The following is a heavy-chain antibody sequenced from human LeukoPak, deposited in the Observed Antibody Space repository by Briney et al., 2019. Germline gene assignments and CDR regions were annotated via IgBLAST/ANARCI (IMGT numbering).Heavy chain of an antibody. J-gene: IGHJ4*02. CDR3: ARVTHYDILTGYSPYLDY. Sequence: SQTLSLTCTVSGGSISSGGYYWSWIRQHPGKGLEWIGYIYYSGSTYYNPSLKSRVTISVGTSKNQFSMKLSSVTAADTAVYYCARVTHYDILTGYSPYLDYWGQETLVTVSS. CDR2: IYYSGST. CDR1: GGSISSGGYY. D-gene: IGHD3-9*01. V-gene: IGHV4-31*03.